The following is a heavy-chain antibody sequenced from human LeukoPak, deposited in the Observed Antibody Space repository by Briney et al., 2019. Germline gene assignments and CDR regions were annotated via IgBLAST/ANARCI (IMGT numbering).Heavy chain of an antibody. CDR1: GFTFSSYS. D-gene: IGHD4-11*01. CDR3: ARRDYSNPEAADAFDI. CDR2: ISRSSSYI. V-gene: IGHV3-21*01. J-gene: IGHJ3*02. Sequence: PGGSLRLSCAASGFTFSSYSMNWVRQAPGKGLEWVSSISRSSSYIYYADSVKGRFTISRDNAKNSLYLQMNSLRAEDTAVYYCARRDYSNPEAADAFDIWGQGTMVTVSS.